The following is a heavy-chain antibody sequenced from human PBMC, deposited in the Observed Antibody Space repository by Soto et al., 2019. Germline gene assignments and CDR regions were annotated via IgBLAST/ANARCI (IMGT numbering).Heavy chain of an antibody. Sequence: AAVKVSCKASGYTFTSYAMHWVRQAPGQRLEWMGWINAGNGNTKYSQKFQGRVTITRDTSASTAYMELSSLRSEDTAVYYCAREGGSYSGFYGMDVWGQGTTVTVSS. CDR2: INAGNGNT. V-gene: IGHV1-3*01. J-gene: IGHJ6*02. CDR3: AREGGSYSGFYGMDV. CDR1: GYTFTSYA. D-gene: IGHD1-26*01.